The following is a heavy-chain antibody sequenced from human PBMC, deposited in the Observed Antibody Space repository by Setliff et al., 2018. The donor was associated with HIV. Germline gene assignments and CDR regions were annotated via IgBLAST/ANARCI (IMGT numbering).Heavy chain of an antibody. V-gene: IGHV3-23*01. CDR2: ISANGGAS. CDR1: GFPFDRSA. Sequence: GSLRLSCAASGFPFDRSAMTWVRQAPGKGPECVSVISANGGASKYADSVAGRFTISRDNSKNTLYLQMESLRAEDTAVYYYARDHGDWWWFFDSWGQGTRVIVSS. J-gene: IGHJ4*02. CDR3: ARDHGDWWWFFDS. D-gene: IGHD2-15*01.